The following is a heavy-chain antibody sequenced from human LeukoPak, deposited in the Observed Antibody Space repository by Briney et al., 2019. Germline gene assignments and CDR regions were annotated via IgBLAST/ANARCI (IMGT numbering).Heavy chain of an antibody. CDR1: GYTFTHFY. Sequence: ASLTVSCKASGYTFTHFYMHWVRQAPGQGLEWMGWINPNSGGTNYAQKFQGRVTMTRDTSITTAYMELSRLTSDDTAVYYCARPYSGTYWVFDYWGQGSQVTVSS. CDR3: ARPYSGTYWVFDY. CDR2: INPNSGGT. J-gene: IGHJ4*02. D-gene: IGHD1-26*01. V-gene: IGHV1-2*02.